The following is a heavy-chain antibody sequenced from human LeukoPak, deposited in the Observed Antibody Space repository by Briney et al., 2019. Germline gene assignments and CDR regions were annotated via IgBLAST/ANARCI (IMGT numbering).Heavy chain of an antibody. Sequence: GGSLRLSCAASGFTFSSYEMNWVRQAPGKGLEWFSYISSSGSTIYYADSVKGRFTISRDNAKNSLYLQMNSLRAEDTAVYYCARDERDGYNFDYWGQGTLVTVSS. V-gene: IGHV3-48*03. J-gene: IGHJ4*02. CDR1: GFTFSSYE. CDR3: ARDERDGYNFDY. D-gene: IGHD5-24*01. CDR2: ISSSGSTI.